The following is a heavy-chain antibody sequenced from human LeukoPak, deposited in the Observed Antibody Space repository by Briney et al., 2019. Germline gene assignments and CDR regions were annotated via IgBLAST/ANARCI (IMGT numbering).Heavy chain of an antibody. CDR1: GGSISSSSYY. D-gene: IGHD3-22*01. CDR2: IFYSVST. CDR3: ARLPYYYDISGYAFDI. Sequence: SETLSLTCTVPGGSISSSSYYWGWIRQPPGKELEWIGNIFYSVSTYYNPSLKSRVTISVDTSKNQFSLKLSSVTAADTAVYYCARLPYYYDISGYAFDIWGQGTMVTVSS. J-gene: IGHJ3*02. V-gene: IGHV4-39*01.